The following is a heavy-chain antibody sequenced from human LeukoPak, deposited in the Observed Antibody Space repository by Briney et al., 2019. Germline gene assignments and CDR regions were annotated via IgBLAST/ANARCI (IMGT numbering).Heavy chain of an antibody. CDR2: IYYSGST. Sequence: SETLSLTCTVSGYSISSSSYYWGWIRQPPGKGLEWIGSIYYSGSTYYNPSLKSRVTISVDTSKNQFSLKLSSVTAADTAVYYCARHGYSSSWYAYYYYYGMDVWGQGTTVTVSS. V-gene: IGHV4-39*01. D-gene: IGHD6-13*01. J-gene: IGHJ6*02. CDR1: GYSISSSSYY. CDR3: ARHGYSSSWYAYYYYYGMDV.